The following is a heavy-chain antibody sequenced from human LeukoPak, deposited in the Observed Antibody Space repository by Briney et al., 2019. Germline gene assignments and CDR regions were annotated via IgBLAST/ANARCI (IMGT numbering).Heavy chain of an antibody. CDR3: VKGGWGTVLDY. D-gene: IGHD3-10*01. J-gene: IGHJ4*02. CDR1: GFTFSTCS. V-gene: IGHV3-21*04. Sequence: PGGSLRLSCAASGFTFSTCSMNWVRQAPGKGLEWVASIDSSSSYIYYADSVKGRLTISRDNSKSTLYLQMSSVRADDTAVYYCVKGGWGTVLDYWGQGTLVTVSS. CDR2: IDSSSSYI.